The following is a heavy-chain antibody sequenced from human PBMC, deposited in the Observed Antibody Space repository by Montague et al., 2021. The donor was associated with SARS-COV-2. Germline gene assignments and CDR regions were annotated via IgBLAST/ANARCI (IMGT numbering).Heavy chain of an antibody. Sequence: SETLSLTCAVYGGSFSGYFWSWLRQTPGRGLEWIGEINHGGTADYNPSLKSRVTLSVDTSKAQFSLILTSVTAADTAVYYCARERGRGVDYFDPWGQGTLVTVSS. V-gene: IGHV4-34*01. J-gene: IGHJ5*02. CDR3: ARERGRGVDYFDP. CDR1: GGSFSGYF. CDR2: INHGGTA. D-gene: IGHD4-11*01.